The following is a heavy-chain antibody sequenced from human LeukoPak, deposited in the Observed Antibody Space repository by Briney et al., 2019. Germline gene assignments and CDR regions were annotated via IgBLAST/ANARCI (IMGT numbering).Heavy chain of an antibody. Sequence: ASVKVSCKASGGTFSSYAISWVRQAPGQGLEWMGRIIPILGIANYAQKFQGRVTITADKSTSTAYMELSSLRSEDTAVYYCADPTPRGTSDIWGRGTMVTVSS. CDR3: ADPTPRGTSDI. J-gene: IGHJ3*02. D-gene: IGHD4-17*01. CDR2: IIPILGIA. V-gene: IGHV1-69*04. CDR1: GGTFSSYA.